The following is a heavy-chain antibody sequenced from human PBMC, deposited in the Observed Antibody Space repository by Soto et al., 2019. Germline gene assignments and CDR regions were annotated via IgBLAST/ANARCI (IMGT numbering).Heavy chain of an antibody. Sequence: EVQLVESGGGLVQPGGSLRLSCADSGFSSSPFWRTWVRQAPGKGLEWVALIKQDGSEELYVDSVKGRFTISRDNAKNSVYLQMDSLRVEDTAVYYCTGGSGWLQTDWGQGPWTPSPQ. D-gene: IGHD6-19*01. CDR3: TGGSGWLQTD. CDR2: IKQDGSEE. J-gene: IGHJ1*01. CDR1: GFSSSPFW. V-gene: IGHV3-7*04.